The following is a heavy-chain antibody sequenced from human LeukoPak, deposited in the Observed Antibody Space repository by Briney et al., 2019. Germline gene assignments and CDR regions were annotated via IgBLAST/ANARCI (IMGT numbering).Heavy chain of an antibody. Sequence: PSETLSLTCTVSGGSISSYYWSWIRQPPGKGLEWIGYIYYSGSTNYNPSLKSRVTISVDTSKNQFSLKLSSVTAADTAVYYCARDKYSSRYWFDPRGQGTLVTVSS. CDR3: ARDKYSSRYWFDP. D-gene: IGHD6-19*01. V-gene: IGHV4-59*01. CDR1: GGSISSYY. J-gene: IGHJ5*02. CDR2: IYYSGST.